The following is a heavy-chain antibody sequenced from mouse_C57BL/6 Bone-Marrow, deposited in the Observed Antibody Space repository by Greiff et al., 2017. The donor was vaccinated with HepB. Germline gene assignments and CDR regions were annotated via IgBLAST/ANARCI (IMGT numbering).Heavy chain of an antibody. J-gene: IGHJ4*01. CDR3: AATGTRAMDY. CDR2: IWSGGST. Sequence: QVQLKESGPGLVQPSQSLSITCTVSGFSLTSYGVHWVRQSPGKGLEWLGVIWSGGSTDYNAAFISRLSISKDNSKSQVFFKMNRLQADDTAIYYCAATGTRAMDYWGQGTSVTVSS. D-gene: IGHD4-1*02. V-gene: IGHV2-2*01. CDR1: GFSLTSYG.